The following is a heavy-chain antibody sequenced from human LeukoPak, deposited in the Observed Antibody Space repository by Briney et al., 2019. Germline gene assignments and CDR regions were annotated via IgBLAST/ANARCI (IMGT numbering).Heavy chain of an antibody. J-gene: IGHJ6*03. V-gene: IGHV4-39*01. D-gene: IGHD3-3*01. CDR2: IYYSGST. Sequence: PSETLSLTCTVSGGSISSSSYYWAWIRQPPGKGPEWIGRIYYSGSTYYNPSIKSRVTISVDTSKNQYSLKLSSVTAADTAVYYCASLNYLFRVVTPSLGYYMDVWGKGTTVTVSS. CDR3: ASLNYLFRVVTPSLGYYMDV. CDR1: GGSISSSSYY.